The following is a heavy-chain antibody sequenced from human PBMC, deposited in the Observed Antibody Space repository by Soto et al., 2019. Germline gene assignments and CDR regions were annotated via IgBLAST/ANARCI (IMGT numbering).Heavy chain of an antibody. CDR1: GYTFTSYG. V-gene: IGHV1-18*01. Sequence: ASVKVSCKASGYTFTSYGISWVRQAPGQGLEWMGWISAYNGNTNYAQKLQGRVTMTTDTSTSTAYMELRSLRSDDTAVYYCARAHPLVVVAVSPPVLRRLPNLDYSGQGTPVTVSS. CDR3: ARAHPLVVVAVSPPVLRRLPNLDY. J-gene: IGHJ4*02. D-gene: IGHD2-15*01. CDR2: ISAYNGNT.